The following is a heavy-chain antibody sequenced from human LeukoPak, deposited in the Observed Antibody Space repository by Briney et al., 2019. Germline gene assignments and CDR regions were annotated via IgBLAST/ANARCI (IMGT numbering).Heavy chain of an antibody. V-gene: IGHV3-30-3*01. D-gene: IGHD2-15*01. CDR1: GFTFSNYA. CDR2: ISYDGSIK. J-gene: IGHJ4*02. Sequence: PGGSLRLSCAASGFTFSNYAIHWVRQTPGKGLEWGAVISYDGSIKFYADSVNGRFTISRDNSENTLYLQMNSLRAEDTAVYYCARAVVVPSYFDYWGQGTLVTVSS. CDR3: ARAVVVPSYFDY.